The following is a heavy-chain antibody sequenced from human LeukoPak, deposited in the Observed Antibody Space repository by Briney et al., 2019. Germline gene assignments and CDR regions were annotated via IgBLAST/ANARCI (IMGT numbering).Heavy chain of an antibody. V-gene: IGHV3-30-3*01. Sequence: GGSLRLSCAASGFTFSSYAMHWVRQAPGKGLEWVAVISYDGSNKYYADSVKGRFTISRDNSKNTLYLQMNSLRAEDTAVYYCARETYYYGSGSYPTNYFDYWGQGTLVTVSS. CDR2: ISYDGSNK. CDR3: ARETYYYGSGSYPTNYFDY. D-gene: IGHD3-10*01. CDR1: GFTFSSYA. J-gene: IGHJ4*02.